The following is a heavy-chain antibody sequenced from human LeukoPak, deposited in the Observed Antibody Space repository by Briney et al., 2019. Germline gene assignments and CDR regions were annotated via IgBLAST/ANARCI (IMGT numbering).Heavy chain of an antibody. D-gene: IGHD6-13*01. CDR3: TAATPDY. Sequence: GGSLRLSCAASGFTFSNFWMTWVRQARGKGLECVANIKQDGGQKYYVDSVKGRFTISRDNAKNSLYLQMNSLRAEDTAVYYCTAATPDYWGQGTLVTVSS. CDR1: GFTFSNFW. V-gene: IGHV3-7*02. J-gene: IGHJ4*02. CDR2: IKQDGGQK.